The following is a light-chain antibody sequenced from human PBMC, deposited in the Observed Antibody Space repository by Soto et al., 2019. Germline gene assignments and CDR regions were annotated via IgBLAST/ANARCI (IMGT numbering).Light chain of an antibody. V-gene: IGLV2-14*01. CDR2: EVS. CDR3: SSYTINTWV. J-gene: IGLJ3*02. Sequence: QSALTQPASVSGSPGQSITISCTGTSSDVGGYKYISWYQHHSGKAPKLMLFEVSNRPSGVSHRFSGSKSGNTASLTISGLQAEDEADYYCSSYTINTWVFGGGTKVTVL. CDR1: SSDVGGYKY.